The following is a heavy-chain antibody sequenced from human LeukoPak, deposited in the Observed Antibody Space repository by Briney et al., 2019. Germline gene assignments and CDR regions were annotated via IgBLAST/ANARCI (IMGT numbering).Heavy chain of an antibody. CDR3: ARGEVYLWFGENWFDP. D-gene: IGHD3-10*01. V-gene: IGHV3-48*01. CDR1: GFTFSSYS. CDR2: ISSSSSTI. Sequence: GGSLRLSCAASGFTFSSYSMNWVRQAPGKGLEWVSYISSSSSTIYYADSVKGRFTISRDNAKNSQYLQMNSLRAEDTAVYYCARGEVYLWFGENWFDPWGQGTLVTVSS. J-gene: IGHJ5*02.